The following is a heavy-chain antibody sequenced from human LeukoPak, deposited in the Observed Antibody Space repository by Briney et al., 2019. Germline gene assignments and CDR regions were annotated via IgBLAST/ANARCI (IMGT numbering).Heavy chain of an antibody. Sequence: ASVKVSCKASGYTFTSYGISWVRQATGQGLEWMGWMNPNSGNTGYAQKFQGRVTMTRNTSISTAYMELSSLRSEDTAVYYCARDLESGPLTAQDTAMVVDYWGQGTLVTVSS. CDR2: MNPNSGNT. V-gene: IGHV1-8*02. CDR1: GYTFTSYG. D-gene: IGHD5-18*01. J-gene: IGHJ4*02. CDR3: ARDLESGPLTAQDTAMVVDY.